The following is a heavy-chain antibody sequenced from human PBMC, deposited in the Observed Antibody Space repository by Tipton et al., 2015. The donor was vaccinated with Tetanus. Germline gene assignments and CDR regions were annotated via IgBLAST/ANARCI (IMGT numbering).Heavy chain of an antibody. Sequence: SLRLSCEAVKGYDFRRFRMSWVRQAPGQGLEWVAHIKEDGSEIYYVESVRGRFTISRDNAKSSVYLQMNSLRVEDTGIYFCAGGHYGKWGQGTLVTVTS. V-gene: IGHV3-7*01. CDR1: KGYDFRRFR. CDR3: AGGHYGK. CDR2: IKEDGSEI. J-gene: IGHJ4*02. D-gene: IGHD4-17*01.